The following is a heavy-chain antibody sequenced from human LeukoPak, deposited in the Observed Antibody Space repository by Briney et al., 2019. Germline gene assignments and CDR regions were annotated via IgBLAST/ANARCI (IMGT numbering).Heavy chain of an antibody. CDR3: ARFWTGYSDY. J-gene: IGHJ4*02. D-gene: IGHD3/OR15-3a*01. CDR2: IYPADSDT. Sequence: GESLKISCKGSGYSFSTSRIGWVRQMPGKGLEWMGLIYPADSDTRYSPSFQGQVTISADKSINTAYLQWSSLKASDTAMYYCARFWTGYSDYWGQGTLVTVSS. CDR1: GYSFSTSR. V-gene: IGHV5-51*01.